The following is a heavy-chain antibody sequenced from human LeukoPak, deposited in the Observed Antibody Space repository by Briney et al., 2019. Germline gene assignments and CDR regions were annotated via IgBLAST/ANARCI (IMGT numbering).Heavy chain of an antibody. Sequence: SQTLSLTCTVSGGSISSGGYYWSWIRQHPGKGLEWIGYIYYRGSTNYNPSLKSRVTLSVDTSRNQFSLRLSSVTAADTAVYYCAREAAVAGRRYFDYWGQGTLVTVSS. CDR3: AREAAVAGRRYFDY. J-gene: IGHJ4*02. D-gene: IGHD6-19*01. CDR2: IYYRGST. V-gene: IGHV4-61*08. CDR1: GGSISSGGYY.